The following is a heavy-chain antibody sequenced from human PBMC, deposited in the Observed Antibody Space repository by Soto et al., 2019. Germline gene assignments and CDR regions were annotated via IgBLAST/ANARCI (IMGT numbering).Heavy chain of an antibody. CDR2: ISSNGGST. CDR3: AKHLSNGSPDY. Sequence: GGSLRLSCAASGFTFSSYAMHWVRQAPGKGLEYVSAISSNGGSTYYANSVKGRFTISRDNSKNTLYLQMNSLRAEDTAVFYCAKHLSNGSPDYWGQGTLVTVSS. J-gene: IGHJ4*02. D-gene: IGHD2-15*01. CDR1: GFTFSSYA. V-gene: IGHV3-64*01.